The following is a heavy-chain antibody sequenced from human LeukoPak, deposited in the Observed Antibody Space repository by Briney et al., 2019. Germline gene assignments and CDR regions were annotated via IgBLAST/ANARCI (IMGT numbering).Heavy chain of an antibody. V-gene: IGHV4-59*08. CDR3: ARRRSGSYNAFDI. J-gene: IGHJ3*02. CDR1: GGSFSGYY. D-gene: IGHD1-26*01. CDR2: IYYSGST. Sequence: TSETLSLTCAVYGGSFSGYYWSWIRQPPGKGLEWIGYIYYSGSTNYNPSLKSRVTISVDTSKNQFSLKLSFVTAADTAIYYCARRRSGSYNAFDIWGQGTLVTVSS.